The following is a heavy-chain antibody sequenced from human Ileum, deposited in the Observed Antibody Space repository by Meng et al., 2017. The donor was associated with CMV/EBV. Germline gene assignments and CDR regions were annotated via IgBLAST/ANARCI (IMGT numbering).Heavy chain of an antibody. V-gene: IGHV4-39*07. CDR3: ARDYGSGSYRHYFDY. D-gene: IGHD3-10*01. Sequence: QLQLRETGLGLWKPSETSSLTCTALRGSISSSDYYWGWVRQPPGRGLEWIASIHSGGGTYYNPSLKSRVTISVDTSENQFSLRLTSVTAADTAVYYCARDYGSGSYRHYFDYWGQGTLVTVSS. CDR1: RGSISSSDYY. J-gene: IGHJ4*02. CDR2: IHSGGGT.